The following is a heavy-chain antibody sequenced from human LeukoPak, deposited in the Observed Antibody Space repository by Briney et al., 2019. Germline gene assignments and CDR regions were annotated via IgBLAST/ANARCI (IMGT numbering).Heavy chain of an antibody. J-gene: IGHJ3*02. CDR1: GGSISSSSYY. CDR2: IYYSGST. D-gene: IGHD6-19*01. V-gene: IGHV4-39*01. CDR3: ARWAVAGTVAFDI. Sequence: PSETLSLTCTVSGGSISSSSYYWGWIRQPPGKGLEWIGSIYYSGSTYYNPSLKSRVTISVDTSKNQFSLKLSSVTAADTAAYYCARWAVAGTVAFDIWGQGTMVTVSS.